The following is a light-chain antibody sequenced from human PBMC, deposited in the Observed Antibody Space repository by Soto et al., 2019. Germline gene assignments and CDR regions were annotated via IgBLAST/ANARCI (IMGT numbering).Light chain of an antibody. CDR2: DAS. V-gene: IGKV3-11*01. CDR1: QSVSSY. J-gene: IGKJ3*01. Sequence: EIVLTQSPATLSLSPGERATLSCRASQSVSSYLAWYQQEPGQAPRLLIYDASNRATGIPARFSGSGSGTDFTLTISSLEPEDFAAYYCQQPSNWPPTFGPGTKV. CDR3: QQPSNWPPT.